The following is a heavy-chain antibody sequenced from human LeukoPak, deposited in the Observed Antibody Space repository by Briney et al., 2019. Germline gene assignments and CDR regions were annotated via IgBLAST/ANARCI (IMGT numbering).Heavy chain of an antibody. CDR1: GLTFSDYY. Sequence: PGGSLRLSCAASGLTFSDYYMSWVRQAPGKGLEWISYISRDSDAQYYADSVKGRFAISRDNAKSSLYLQMNSLRAEDTAVYYCARGHWELQYWGQGVLVTVSS. CDR3: ARGHWELQY. CDR2: ISRDSDAQ. J-gene: IGHJ4*02. D-gene: IGHD3-9*01. V-gene: IGHV3-11*01.